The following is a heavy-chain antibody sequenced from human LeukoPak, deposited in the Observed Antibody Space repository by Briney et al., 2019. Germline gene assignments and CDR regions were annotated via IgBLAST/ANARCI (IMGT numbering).Heavy chain of an antibody. V-gene: IGHV3-48*03. CDR3: ARGAPSGILSSPFDY. Sequence: GGSLRLSCAASGFTFSSYEMNWVRQAPGKGLEWVSYISSSGGTIYYADSVKGRFTISRDNDKNSLYLQMNSLRAEDTAIYYCARGAPSGILSSPFDYWGQGTLVTVSS. CDR1: GFTFSSYE. D-gene: IGHD3-9*01. J-gene: IGHJ4*02. CDR2: ISSSGGTI.